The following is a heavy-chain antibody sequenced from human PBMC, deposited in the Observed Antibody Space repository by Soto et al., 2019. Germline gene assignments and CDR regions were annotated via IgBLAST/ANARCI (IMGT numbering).Heavy chain of an antibody. V-gene: IGHV3-13*05. CDR1: GFTFSSYD. D-gene: IGHD1-1*01. CDR3: ARGFRTGTPSYYYYYYGMDV. J-gene: IGHJ6*02. Sequence: GGSLRLSCAASGFTFSSYDMHWVRQATGKGLEWVSAIGTAGDPYYPGSVKGRFTISRENAKNSLYLQMNSLRAGDTAVYYCARGFRTGTPSYYYYYYGMDVWGQGTTVTVSS. CDR2: IGTAGDP.